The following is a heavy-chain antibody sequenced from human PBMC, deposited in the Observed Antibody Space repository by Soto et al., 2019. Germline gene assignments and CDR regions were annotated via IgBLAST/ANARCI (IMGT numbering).Heavy chain of an antibody. J-gene: IGHJ3*02. CDR2: IYYSGST. CDR3: AREGAGRDIVVVPAARRSFDI. D-gene: IGHD2-2*01. Sequence: SETLSLTCSVSGGSISSGGDYWSWIRQHPGKGLEWIGYIYYSGSTYYNPSLKSRVTISVDTSKNQFSLKLSSVTAADTAVYYCAREGAGRDIVVVPAARRSFDIWGQGTMVTVSS. CDR1: GGSISSGGDY. V-gene: IGHV4-31*03.